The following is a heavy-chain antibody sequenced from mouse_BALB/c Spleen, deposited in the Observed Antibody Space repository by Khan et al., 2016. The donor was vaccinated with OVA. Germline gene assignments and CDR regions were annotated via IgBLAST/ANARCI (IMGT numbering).Heavy chain of an antibody. CDR2: ISSGGDNT. D-gene: IGHD1-1*02. Sequence: EVELVESGGGLVKPGGSLKLSCAASGFTFSSFTMSWVRQTPEKRLEWVASISSGGDNTYYPHTVKGRFTITRDNAKNNLYLQMSSLRSEDTALYYCARSNYGPFAYWGQGTLVTVSA. CDR1: GFTFSSFT. J-gene: IGHJ3*01. CDR3: ARSNYGPFAY. V-gene: IGHV5-9*03.